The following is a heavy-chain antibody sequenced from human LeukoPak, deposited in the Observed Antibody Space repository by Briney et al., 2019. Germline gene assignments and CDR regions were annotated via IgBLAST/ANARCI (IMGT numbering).Heavy chain of an antibody. J-gene: IGHJ4*02. Sequence: GASVKVSCKASGYSFTSYYMHWVRQAPGQGLEWMGIINPSGGSTSYAQKFQGRVTMTRDTSTSTVYMELSSLRSEDTAVYYCAGGYSSGWCLIWGQGTLVTVSS. CDR3: AGGYSSGWCLI. CDR1: GYSFTSYY. V-gene: IGHV1-46*01. CDR2: INPSGGST. D-gene: IGHD6-19*01.